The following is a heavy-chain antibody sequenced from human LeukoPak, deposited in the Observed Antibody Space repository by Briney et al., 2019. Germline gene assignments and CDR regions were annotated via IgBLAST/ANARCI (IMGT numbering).Heavy chain of an antibody. Sequence: EASVKVSCKASGGTFSSYAISWVRQAPGQGLEWMGGIIPIFGTANYAQKFQGRVTITADESTSTAYMELSSLRSEDTAVYYCARDLSGSFSGYSSGRSYFDYWGQGTLVTVSS. V-gene: IGHV1-69*13. CDR3: ARDLSGSFSGYSSGRSYFDY. J-gene: IGHJ4*02. CDR2: IIPIFGTA. D-gene: IGHD6-19*01. CDR1: GGTFSSYA.